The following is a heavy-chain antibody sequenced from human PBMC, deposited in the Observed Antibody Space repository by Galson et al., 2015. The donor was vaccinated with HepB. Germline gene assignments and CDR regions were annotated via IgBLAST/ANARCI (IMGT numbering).Heavy chain of an antibody. CDR3: ARHEYLWLGRLFSGFQH. J-gene: IGHJ1*01. CDR2: IYYSGST. D-gene: IGHD3-10*01. V-gene: IGHV4-39*01. Sequence: SETLSLTCTVSGGSISSSSYYWGWIRQPPGKGLEWIGSIYYSGSTYYNPSLKSRVTISVDTSKNQFSLKLSSVTAADPAVYFCARHEYLWLGRLFSGFQHWGQGTLVTVSS. CDR1: GGSISSSSYY.